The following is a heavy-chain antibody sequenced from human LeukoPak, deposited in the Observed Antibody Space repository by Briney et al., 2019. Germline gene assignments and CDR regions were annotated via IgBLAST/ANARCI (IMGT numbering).Heavy chain of an antibody. V-gene: IGHV1-18*01. Sequence: ASVKVSCKASGYTFSTYGVSWGRQAPGQGVEWRGWMSPGNGNTNYAQTLQGRVSMTRDTSTSTAYMQLRSLRSDATAVYYCARVSVVSAYDAFEIWGQGTMATVSS. CDR1: GYTFSTYG. CDR2: MSPGNGNT. CDR3: ARVSVVSAYDAFEI. J-gene: IGHJ3*02. D-gene: IGHD2-15*01.